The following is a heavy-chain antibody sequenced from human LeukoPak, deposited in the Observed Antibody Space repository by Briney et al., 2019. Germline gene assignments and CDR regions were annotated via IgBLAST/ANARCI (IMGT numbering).Heavy chain of an antibody. D-gene: IGHD2-15*01. CDR3: AKSPRFCSGGSCLDFDY. Sequence: GGSLRLSCAASGFTFSNYGMHWVRQAPGKGLEWVAVISYDGTTKYYADSVKGRFTISRDNSKNTLYLQMNSLRAEDTAVYYCAKSPRFCSGGSCLDFDYWGQGTLVTVSS. CDR2: ISYDGTTK. V-gene: IGHV3-30*18. CDR1: GFTFSNYG. J-gene: IGHJ4*02.